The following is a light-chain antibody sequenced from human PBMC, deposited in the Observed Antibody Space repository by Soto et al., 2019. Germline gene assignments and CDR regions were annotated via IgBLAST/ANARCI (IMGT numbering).Light chain of an antibody. CDR2: KAS. J-gene: IGKJ4*01. CDR1: QTISSW. Sequence: IKMSQSLSTLSVTDRERVTITCRASQTISSWLAWYQQKPGKAPKLLIYKASTLKSGVPSRFSGSGSGTDFTLTISSLQPEDFATYFCKQSGSFPLTFGGGGMVDNK. V-gene: IGKV1-5*03. CDR3: KQSGSFPLT.